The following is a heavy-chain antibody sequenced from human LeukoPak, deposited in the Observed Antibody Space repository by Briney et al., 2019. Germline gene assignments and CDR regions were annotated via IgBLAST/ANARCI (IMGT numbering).Heavy chain of an antibody. Sequence: PGGSLRLSCAASGFTFSSYGMHWVRQAPGKGLEWVAVISYDGSNKYYADSVKGRFTISRDNSKNTLYLQMNSLRAEDTAVYYCAKDRASSGWLKSYYYGMDVWGQGTTVTVSS. CDR2: ISYDGSNK. J-gene: IGHJ6*02. CDR3: AKDRASSGWLKSYYYGMDV. V-gene: IGHV3-30*18. D-gene: IGHD6-19*01. CDR1: GFTFSSYG.